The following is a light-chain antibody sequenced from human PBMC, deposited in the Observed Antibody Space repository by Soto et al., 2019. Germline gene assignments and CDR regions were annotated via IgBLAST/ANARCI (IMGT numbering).Light chain of an antibody. Sequence: QSVLTQPPSVSGAPGQRVTISCTGSSSNIGAGYDVHWYQHLPGTAPKLLIYGNKNRPPGVTDRFSGSRSGTSASLAITGLQAGDEADYYCQSYDTGLSGSRVFGSGIKLTVL. J-gene: IGLJ1*01. CDR1: SSNIGAGYD. CDR2: GNK. V-gene: IGLV1-40*01. CDR3: QSYDTGLSGSRV.